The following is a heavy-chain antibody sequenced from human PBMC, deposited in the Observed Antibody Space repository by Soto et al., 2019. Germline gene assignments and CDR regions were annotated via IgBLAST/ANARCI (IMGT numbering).Heavy chain of an antibody. V-gene: IGHV2-5*02. Sequence: QITLKESGPTLVKPTQTLTLTCTFSGFSLSTSGVGVGWIRQPPGKALEWLALIYWDDDKRYSPSLKSRLTITKDTSKNQVVLTMTNMDPVDTATYYCAHSGEYCSSTSCTYYFDYWGQGTLVTVSS. CDR3: AHSGEYCSSTSCTYYFDY. CDR2: IYWDDDK. CDR1: GFSLSTSGVG. D-gene: IGHD2-2*01. J-gene: IGHJ4*02.